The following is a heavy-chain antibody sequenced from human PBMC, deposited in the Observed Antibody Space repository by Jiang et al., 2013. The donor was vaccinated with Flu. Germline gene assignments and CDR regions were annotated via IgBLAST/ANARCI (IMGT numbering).Heavy chain of an antibody. V-gene: IGHV3-33*01. CDR2: IWYDGSNK. Sequence: VQLVESGGGVVQPGRSLRLSCAASGFTFSSHGMHWVRQAPGKGLEWVAVIWYDGSNKNYADSVKGRFTISRDDSKNTLYLQMNSLRAEDTAVYYCARDGYSTTWPTFDYWGQGTLVTVSS. J-gene: IGHJ4*02. CDR3: ARDGYSTTWPTFDY. D-gene: IGHD6-13*01. CDR1: GFTFSSHG.